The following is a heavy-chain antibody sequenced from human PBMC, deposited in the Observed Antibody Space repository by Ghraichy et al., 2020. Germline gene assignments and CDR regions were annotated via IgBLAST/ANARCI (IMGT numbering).Heavy chain of an antibody. Sequence: GGSLRLSCAASGFTFSSYSMNWVRQAPGKGLEWVSYISSSSSTIYYADSVKGRFTISRDNAKNSLYLQMNSLRAEDTAVYYCAKIGYSSSSLPFDYWGQGTLVTVSS. V-gene: IGHV3-48*01. CDR3: AKIGYSSSSLPFDY. J-gene: IGHJ4*02. D-gene: IGHD6-6*01. CDR2: ISSSSSTI. CDR1: GFTFSSYS.